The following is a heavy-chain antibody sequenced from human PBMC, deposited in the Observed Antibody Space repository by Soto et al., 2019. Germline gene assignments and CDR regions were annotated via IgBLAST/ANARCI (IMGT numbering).Heavy chain of an antibody. CDR1: GFTFSLYS. CDR2: IGRSSTGI. J-gene: IGHJ6*02. V-gene: IGHV3-48*02. D-gene: IGHD3-10*01. Sequence: EVQLVESGGGLVQPGGSLRLSCAASGFTFSLYSMSWVRQAPGKGLEWVSYIGRSSTGIHYADSVKGRFTISRDDATNSMHRQMNSLRDGDTAVYYCARAVTWGLDVWGQGTTVSISS. CDR3: ARAVTWGLDV.